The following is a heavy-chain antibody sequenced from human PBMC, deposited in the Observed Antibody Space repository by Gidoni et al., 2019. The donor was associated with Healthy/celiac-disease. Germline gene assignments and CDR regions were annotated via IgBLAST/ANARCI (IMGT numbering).Heavy chain of an antibody. CDR2: ISSSSSYI. Sequence: EVQLVESGGGLVKPGGSLRLSCAASGFTFSSYSMNWVRQSPGKGLECVSSISSSSSYIYYADSVKGRFTISRDNAKNSLYLQMNSLRAEDTAVYYCARDRIQRAAGHRLKYYYYYGMDVWGQGTTVTVSS. D-gene: IGHD6-13*01. J-gene: IGHJ6*02. CDR1: GFTFSSYS. CDR3: ARDRIQRAAGHRLKYYYYYGMDV. V-gene: IGHV3-21*01.